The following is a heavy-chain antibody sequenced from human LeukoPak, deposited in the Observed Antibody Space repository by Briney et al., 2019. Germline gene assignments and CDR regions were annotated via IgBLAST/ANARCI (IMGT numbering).Heavy chain of an antibody. J-gene: IGHJ4*02. CDR3: AKDFRIGYSAHFDY. D-gene: IGHD2-21*01. CDR1: GFTVSSNY. CDR2: IYSGGST. V-gene: IGHV3-53*01. Sequence: GGSLRLSCAASGFTVSSNYMSWVRQAPGKGLDWVSIIYSGGSTYYADSVKGRFSISRDNSKNTLYLQMDSLRGEDTAVYYCAKDFRIGYSAHFDYWGQGALVTVSS.